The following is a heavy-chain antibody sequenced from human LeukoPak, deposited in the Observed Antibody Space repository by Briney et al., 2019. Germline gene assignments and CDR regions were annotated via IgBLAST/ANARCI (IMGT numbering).Heavy chain of an antibody. Sequence: GGSLRLSCAASGFTFDDYDMSWGGQAPGRGVQWLSGIIWNGGSTGYAPSLKGRFTISRDNAKNTLYLEMTSMRAEDTAVYYCARGPLELGYCSGGSWYYYYYYMDVWGKGTTVTVSS. V-gene: IGHV3-20*04. CDR3: ARGPLELGYCSGGSWYYYYYYMDV. D-gene: IGHD2-15*01. CDR1: GFTFDDYD. J-gene: IGHJ6*03. CDR2: IIWNGGST.